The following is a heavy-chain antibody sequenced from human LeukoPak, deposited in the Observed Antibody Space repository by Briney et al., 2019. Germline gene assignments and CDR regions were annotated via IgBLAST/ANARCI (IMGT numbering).Heavy chain of an antibody. CDR1: GFTFSSYE. V-gene: IGHV3-48*03. CDR3: AREKATTAFDY. D-gene: IGHD4-17*01. Sequence: GGSLRLSCAASGFTFSSYEMNWVRQAPGKGLEWVSYISSSGSTIYYADSVKGRFTISRDNAKNSLYLQMNSLRAEDRAVYYCAREKATTAFDYWGQGTLVTVSS. J-gene: IGHJ4*02. CDR2: ISSSGSTI.